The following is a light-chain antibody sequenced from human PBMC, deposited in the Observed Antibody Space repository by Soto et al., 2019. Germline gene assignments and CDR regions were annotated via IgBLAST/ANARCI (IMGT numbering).Light chain of an antibody. CDR3: QQYGSSPIT. CDR2: GVS. J-gene: IGKJ5*01. Sequence: VLTQAPATLPLSPGDRATLPCRASENVRTFVDWYQQKPGQAPRLLIYGVSNRATDIPARFSGSGAGTDFTLTISRLEPEDFAVYYCQQYGSSPITFGQGTRLEIK. V-gene: IGKV3-20*01. CDR1: ENVRTF.